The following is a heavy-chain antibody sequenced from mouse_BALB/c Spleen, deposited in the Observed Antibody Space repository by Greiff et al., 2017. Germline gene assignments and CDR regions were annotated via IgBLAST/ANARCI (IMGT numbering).Heavy chain of an antibody. V-gene: IGHV1-69*01. D-gene: IGHD2-4*01. Sequence: VQLQQPGAELVMPGASVKMSCKASGYTFTDYWMHWVKQRPGQGLEWIGAIDTSDSYTSYNQKFKGKATLTVDESSSTAYMQLSSLTSEDSAVYYCARAGITYYFDYWGQGTTLTVSS. CDR1: GYTFTDYW. J-gene: IGHJ2*01. CDR2: IDTSDSYT. CDR3: ARAGITYYFDY.